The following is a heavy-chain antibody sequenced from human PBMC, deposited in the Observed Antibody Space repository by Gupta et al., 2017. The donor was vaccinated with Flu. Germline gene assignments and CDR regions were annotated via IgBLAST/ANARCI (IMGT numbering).Heavy chain of an antibody. Sequence: WSWIRQLPGKGLEWIGYISYSGGTYYNPSLRSRVTISVDTSKNRFSLKLSSASAADTAVYYCARQYDFRIDPWGQGTLVTVSS. CDR2: ISYSGGT. D-gene: IGHD3-3*01. V-gene: IGHV4-31*02. CDR3: ARQYDFRIDP. J-gene: IGHJ5*02.